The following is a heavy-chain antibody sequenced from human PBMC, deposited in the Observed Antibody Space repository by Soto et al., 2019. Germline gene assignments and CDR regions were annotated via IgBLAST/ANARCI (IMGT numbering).Heavy chain of an antibody. V-gene: IGHV1-2*02. CDR2: INPNSGGT. CDR3: ARDKSYCGGDCYWYYYYGMDV. CDR1: GYTFTGYY. J-gene: IGHJ6*02. D-gene: IGHD2-21*02. Sequence: ASVKVSCKASGYTFTGYYMHWVRQAPGQGLEWMGWINPNSGGTNYAQKFQGRVTITADESTSTAYMELSSLRSEDTAVYYCARDKSYCGGDCYWYYYYGMDVWGQGTTVTVSS.